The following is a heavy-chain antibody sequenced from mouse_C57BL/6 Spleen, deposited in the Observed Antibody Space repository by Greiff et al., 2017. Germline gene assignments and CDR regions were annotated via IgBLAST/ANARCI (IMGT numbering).Heavy chain of an antibody. V-gene: IGHV3-6*01. J-gene: IGHJ1*03. CDR3: ARVDGSSYWYFDV. CDR2: ISYDGSN. Sequence: EVQLVESGPGLVKPSQSLSLTCSVTGYSITSGYYWNWIRQFPGNKLEWMGYISYDGSNNYNPSLKNRISITRDTSKNQFFLKLNSVTTEDTATYYCARVDGSSYWYFDVWGTGTTVTVSS. CDR1: GYSITSGYY. D-gene: IGHD1-1*01.